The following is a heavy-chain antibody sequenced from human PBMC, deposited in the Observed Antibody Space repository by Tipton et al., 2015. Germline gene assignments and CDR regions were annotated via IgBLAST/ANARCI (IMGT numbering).Heavy chain of an antibody. CDR2: MTSLSYGNGGTR. CDR1: GFTFRNAW. J-gene: IGHJ4*02. CDR3: LTDWDESLGSMGDY. D-gene: IGHD3-16*01. Sequence: GSLRLSCVASGFTFRNAWMGWVRQAPGKGLEWVARMTSLSYGNGGTRDYVAFVKGSFTISRDDSKNTLYLQMNSLKTADTGVYYCLTDWDESLGSMGDYWGQGTLVTVSS. V-gene: IGHV3-15*01.